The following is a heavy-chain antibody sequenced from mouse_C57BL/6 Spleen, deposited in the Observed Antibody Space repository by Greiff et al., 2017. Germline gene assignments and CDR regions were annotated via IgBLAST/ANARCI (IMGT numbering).Heavy chain of an antibody. CDR3: ARLPTVVDYYAMDY. Sequence: EVQLVESGGDLVKPGGSLKLSCAASGFTFSSYGMSWVRQTPDKRLEWVATISSGGSYTYYPDRVKGRFTISRDNAKNTLYLQMSSLKSEDTAMYYCARLPTVVDYYAMDYWGQGTSVTVSS. J-gene: IGHJ4*01. V-gene: IGHV5-6*01. CDR1: GFTFSSYG. CDR2: ISSGGSYT. D-gene: IGHD1-1*01.